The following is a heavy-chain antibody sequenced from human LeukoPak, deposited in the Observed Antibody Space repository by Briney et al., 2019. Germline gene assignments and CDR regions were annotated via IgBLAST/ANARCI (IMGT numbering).Heavy chain of an antibody. V-gene: IGHV4-30-2*01. J-gene: IGHJ3*02. CDR3: ARTSEGYCSSTSCYRRGDAFDI. D-gene: IGHD2-2*01. Sequence: SETLSLTCAVSGGSISSGGYSWSWIRQPPGKGLEWIGYIYHSGSTYYNPSLKSRVPISVDRSKNQFSLKLSSVTAADTAVYYCARTSEGYCSSTSCYRRGDAFDIWGQGTMVTVSS. CDR1: GGSISSGGYS. CDR2: IYHSGST.